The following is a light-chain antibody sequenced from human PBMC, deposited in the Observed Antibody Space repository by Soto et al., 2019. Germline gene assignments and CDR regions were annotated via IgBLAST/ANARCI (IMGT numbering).Light chain of an antibody. V-gene: IGKV3-20*01. Sequence: EIVLTQPPGTLSLSPGERATLSCRASQTVTRNYLAWHQQKPGQPPRLLVYGASSRATGIPDSFSGSGSGTDFTLTISRLEPEDFAVYYCQQHGSSPITFGQGTRLEI. J-gene: IGKJ5*01. CDR3: QQHGSSPIT. CDR1: QTVTRNY. CDR2: GAS.